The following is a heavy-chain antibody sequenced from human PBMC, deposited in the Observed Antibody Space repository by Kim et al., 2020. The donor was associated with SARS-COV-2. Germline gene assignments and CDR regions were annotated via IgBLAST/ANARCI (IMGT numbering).Heavy chain of an antibody. J-gene: IGHJ5*02. CDR2: INAGNGNT. D-gene: IGHD3-3*01. V-gene: IGHV1-3*01. CDR1: GYTFTSYA. CDR3: ARDRVTIFGVVITLGWFDP. Sequence: ASVKVSCKASGYTFTSYAMHWVRQAPGQRLELMGWINAGNGNTKYSQKFQGRVTITRDTSASTAYMELSSLRSEDTAVYYCARDRVTIFGVVITLGWFDPWGQGTLVTVSS.